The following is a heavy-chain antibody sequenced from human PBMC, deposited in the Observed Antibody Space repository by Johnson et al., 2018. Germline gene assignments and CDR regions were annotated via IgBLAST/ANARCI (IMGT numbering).Heavy chain of an antibody. CDR3: AKRAYYYGSVSYNDDAFDI. J-gene: IGHJ3*02. CDR1: GFTFSSYG. Sequence: QVQLQESGGGVVQPGRSXRLSCAASGFTFSSYGMHWVRQAPGKGLEWVAVISYDGSNKYYADSVKGRFTISRDNSKNTRYLQMNSLRAEDTAVYYCAKRAYYYGSVSYNDDAFDIWGQGTMVTVSS. D-gene: IGHD3-10*01. CDR2: ISYDGSNK. V-gene: IGHV3-30*18.